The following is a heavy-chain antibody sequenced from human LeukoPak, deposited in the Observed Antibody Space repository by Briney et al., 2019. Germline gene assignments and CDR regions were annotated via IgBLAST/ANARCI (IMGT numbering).Heavy chain of an antibody. J-gene: IGHJ5*02. CDR2: IYPGDSDT. CDR1: GYNFTNYW. CDR3: ARTEGGGYHPNWFDP. D-gene: IGHD5-24*01. Sequence: RHGESLKISCKDSGYNFTNYWIGWVRQMPGKGLEWMGIIYPGDSDTRYSPSFQGQVTISADKSISTAYLQWSSLKASDTAMYYCARTEGGGYHPNWFDPWGQGTLVTVSS. V-gene: IGHV5-51*01.